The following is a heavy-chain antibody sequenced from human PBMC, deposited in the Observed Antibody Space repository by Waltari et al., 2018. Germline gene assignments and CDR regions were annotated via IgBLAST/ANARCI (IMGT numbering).Heavy chain of an antibody. J-gene: IGHJ6*02. D-gene: IGHD2-8*02. CDR2: IIPIFGTA. CDR1: GGTFSRYA. V-gene: IGHV1-69*13. Sequence: QVQLVQSGAEVKKPGSSVKVSCKASGGTFSRYAISWVRQAPGQGLEWMGGIIPIFGTANYAQKFQGRVTITADESTSTAYMELSSLRSEDTAVYYCARDRSPGGNYYYGMDVWGQGTTVTVSS. CDR3: ARDRSPGGNYYYGMDV.